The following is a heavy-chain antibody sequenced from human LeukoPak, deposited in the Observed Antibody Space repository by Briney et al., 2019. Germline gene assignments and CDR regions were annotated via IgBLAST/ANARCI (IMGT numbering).Heavy chain of an antibody. CDR3: ARRRYCSGGSCYFWFDP. CDR2: IYTSGST. J-gene: IGHJ5*02. CDR1: GGSISSYD. Sequence: SETLSLTCTVSGGSISSYDWSWIRQPAGKGLEWIGRIYTSGSTNYNPSLKSRVTILLDTSKNQFSLKLSSVTAADTAVYYCARRRYCSGGSCYFWFDPWGQGTLVTVSS. D-gene: IGHD2-15*01. V-gene: IGHV4-4*07.